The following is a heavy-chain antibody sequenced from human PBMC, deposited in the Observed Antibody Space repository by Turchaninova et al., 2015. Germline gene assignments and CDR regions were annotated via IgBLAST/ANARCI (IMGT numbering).Heavy chain of an antibody. CDR2: INHSGST. CDR3: ARGNYRDYAGGMDV. D-gene: IGHD4-17*01. CDR1: GGSFSGDY. V-gene: IGHV4-34*01. Sequence: QVQLQQWGAGLLKPSAPLSLPSPVYGGSFSGDYWNGIRQPPGKGLEWIGKINHSGSTNYNPSLKSRVTISIDTSKNQFSLKLSSVTAADTAVYYCARGNYRDYAGGMDVWGQGTTVTVSS. J-gene: IGHJ6*02.